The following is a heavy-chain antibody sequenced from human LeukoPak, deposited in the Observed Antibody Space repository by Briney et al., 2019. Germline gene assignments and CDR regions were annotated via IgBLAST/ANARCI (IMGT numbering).Heavy chain of an antibody. Sequence: GGSLRLSCAASGFTFSSYGMHWVREAPGKGLEWVAFIRYDGSNEYYADSVKGRFTISRDNSKNTLYLQMNSLRAEDTAVYYCAKDTSPTGRRTSGPDFDYWAREPWSPSPQ. V-gene: IGHV3-30*02. J-gene: IGHJ4*02. CDR3: AKDTSPTGRRTSGPDFDY. CDR2: IRYDGSNE. D-gene: IGHD1-1*01. CDR1: GFTFSSYG.